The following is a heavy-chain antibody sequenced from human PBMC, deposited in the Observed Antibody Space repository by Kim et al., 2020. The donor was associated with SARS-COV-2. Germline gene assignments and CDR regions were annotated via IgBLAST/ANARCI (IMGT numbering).Heavy chain of an antibody. Sequence: GGSLRLSCAASGFTFSDYYMSWIRQAPGKGLEWVSYISSSSSYTNYADSVKGRFTISRDNAKNSLYLQMNSLRAEDTAVYYCARDSPDYGPDYWGQGTLVTVSS. CDR2: ISSSSSYT. CDR3: ARDSPDYGPDY. D-gene: IGHD4-17*01. J-gene: IGHJ4*02. V-gene: IGHV3-11*06. CDR1: GFTFSDYY.